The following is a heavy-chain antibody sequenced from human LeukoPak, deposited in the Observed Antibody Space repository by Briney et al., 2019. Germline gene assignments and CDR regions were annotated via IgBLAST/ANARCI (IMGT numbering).Heavy chain of an antibody. CDR1: GYTFTSYG. J-gene: IGHJ5*02. D-gene: IGHD3-22*01. CDR2: ISAYNGNT. Sequence: ASVKVSCKASGYTFTSYGISWVRQAPGQGVEWMGWISAYNGNTNYAQKLQGRVTITTDTSTSTDYMEVRSLRSDDTAVYYCARAALYPMIVVVTANWFDPWGQGTLVTVSS. V-gene: IGHV1-18*01. CDR3: ARAALYPMIVVVTANWFDP.